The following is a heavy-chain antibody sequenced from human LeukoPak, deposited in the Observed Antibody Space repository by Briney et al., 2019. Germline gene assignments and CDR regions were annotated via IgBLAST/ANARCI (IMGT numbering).Heavy chain of an antibody. CDR3: ARGGNYWPQWWFDP. J-gene: IGHJ5*02. V-gene: IGHV4-59*01. Sequence: PSETLSLTCTVSGGSISSYYWSWIRQPPGKGLEWIGYIYYSGSTNYSPSLKSRVTMSLDASKNQFSLELNSVTPADTAVYYCARGGNYWPQWWFDPWGRGTLVSVSS. D-gene: IGHD1-26*01. CDR2: IYYSGST. CDR1: GGSISSYY.